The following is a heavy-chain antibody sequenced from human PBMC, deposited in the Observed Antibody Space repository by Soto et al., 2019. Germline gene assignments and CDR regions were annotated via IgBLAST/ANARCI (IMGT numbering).Heavy chain of an antibody. CDR2: ISYDGTNK. CDR3: AKDLQSYGDYDYYCYGMDV. J-gene: IGHJ6*02. D-gene: IGHD4-17*01. V-gene: IGHV3-30*18. Sequence: QVQLVESGGGEVQPGRSLTISCAASGFTFSTYGMHWVRQTPGKGLEWVAVISYDGTNKFYSDSVKGRFTISRDNFKNTLTLQMNSLRGEDPAVYSCAKDLQSYGDYDYYCYGMDVWGLGTRVTVSS. CDR1: GFTFSTYG.